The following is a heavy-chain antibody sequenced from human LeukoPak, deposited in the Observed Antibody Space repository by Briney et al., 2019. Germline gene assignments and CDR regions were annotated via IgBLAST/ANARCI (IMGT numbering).Heavy chain of an antibody. V-gene: IGHV4-34*01. Sequence: SETLSLTCAVYGGSFSGYYWSWLRPPPGKGLERIGEINHSGSTNYNPSLKSRVTISVDTSKNQFSLKLSSVTAADTAVYYCARAGSGSYRCWGQGTLVTVSS. D-gene: IGHD3-10*01. J-gene: IGHJ4*02. CDR3: ARAGSGSYRC. CDR2: INHSGST. CDR1: GGSFSGYY.